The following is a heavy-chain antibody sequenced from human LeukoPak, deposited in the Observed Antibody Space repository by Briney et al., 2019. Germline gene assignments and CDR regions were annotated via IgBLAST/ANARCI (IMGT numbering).Heavy chain of an antibody. D-gene: IGHD6-13*01. V-gene: IGHV4-38-2*02. J-gene: IGHJ5*02. Sequence: PSETLSLTCTVSGYSISSGYYWGWIRQPPGKGLEWIGSIYHSGSTYYNPSLKSRVTISVDTSKNQFSLKLISVTAADTSVYYCARQPKVGSRWFDPWGRGTLVTVSS. CDR2: IYHSGST. CDR1: GYSISSGYY. CDR3: ARQPKVGSRWFDP.